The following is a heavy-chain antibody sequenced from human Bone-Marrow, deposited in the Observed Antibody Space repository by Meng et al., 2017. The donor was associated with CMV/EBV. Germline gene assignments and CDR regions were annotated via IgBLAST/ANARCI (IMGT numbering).Heavy chain of an antibody. J-gene: IGHJ4*02. CDR1: GGAFSGYY. D-gene: IGHD3-3*01. CDR2: INHSGST. V-gene: IGHV4-34*01. CDR3: ARGSFDFWSGYRFDY. Sequence: GSLRLSCAVYGGAFSGYYWSWIRQPPGKGLEWIGEINHSGSTNYNPSLKSRVTISVDTTKNQFSLKLSSVTAADTAVYYCARGSFDFWSGYRFDYWGQRTLITVSS.